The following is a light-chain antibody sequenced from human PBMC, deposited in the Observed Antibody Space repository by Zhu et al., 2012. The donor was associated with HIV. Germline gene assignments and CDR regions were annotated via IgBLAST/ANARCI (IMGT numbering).Light chain of an antibody. CDR3: QQHANSPGYT. J-gene: IGKJ2*01. CDR1: QSVSIN. CDR2: GAS. Sequence: EIVMTQSPVTLSVSPGERATLSCRASQSVSINFAWYQQKPGQAPRLLIYGASSRATGIPDRFSGSGSGTDFTLTISRLEPEDFAVYYCQQHANSPGYTFGQGTKLEIK. V-gene: IGKV3-20*01.